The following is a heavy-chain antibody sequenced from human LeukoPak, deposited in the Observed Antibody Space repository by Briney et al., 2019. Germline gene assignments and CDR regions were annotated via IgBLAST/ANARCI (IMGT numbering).Heavy chain of an antibody. CDR1: GFTFSSYG. J-gene: IGHJ4*02. Sequence: SGGSLRLSCAASGFTFSSYGMHWVRQAPGKGLEWVAVISYDGSNKYYADSVKGRFTISRDNSKNTLYLQMNSLRAEDTAVYYCARGGYSYDTDYFDYWGQETLVTVSS. V-gene: IGHV3-30*03. CDR2: ISYDGSNK. D-gene: IGHD5-18*01. CDR3: ARGGYSYDTDYFDY.